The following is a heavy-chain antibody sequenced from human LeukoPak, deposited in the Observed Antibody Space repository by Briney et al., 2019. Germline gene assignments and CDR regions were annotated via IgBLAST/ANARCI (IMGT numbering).Heavy chain of an antibody. Sequence: ASVKVSCKASGYTFTSYDINWVRQATGQGLEWMGWMNPNSGNTGYAQKFQGRVTITRNTSISTAYMELSSLRSEDTAVYYCARGRYDFWSGYPNFDYWGQGTLVTVSS. CDR1: GYTFTSYD. V-gene: IGHV1-8*03. CDR2: MNPNSGNT. D-gene: IGHD3-3*01. J-gene: IGHJ4*02. CDR3: ARGRYDFWSGYPNFDY.